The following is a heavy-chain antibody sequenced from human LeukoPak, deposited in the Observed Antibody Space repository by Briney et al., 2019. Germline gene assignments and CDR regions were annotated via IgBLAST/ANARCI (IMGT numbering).Heavy chain of an antibody. CDR2: VSGSGNTR. D-gene: IGHD6-13*01. Sequence: GVSLRLSCAASGLSFSSFEMNWVRQAPGKGLEWVSYVSGSGNTRLYADSVKGRFTISRGNAKNALYLQMNSLRAEDTAVYYCARAHSSTWFPCAYFDYWGQGTLVTVSS. V-gene: IGHV3-48*03. CDR3: ARAHSSTWFPCAYFDY. CDR1: GLSFSSFE. J-gene: IGHJ4*02.